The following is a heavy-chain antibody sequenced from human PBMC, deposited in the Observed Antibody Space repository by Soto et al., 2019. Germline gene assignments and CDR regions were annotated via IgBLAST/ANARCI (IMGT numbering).Heavy chain of an antibody. D-gene: IGHD2-21*02. J-gene: IGHJ4*02. CDR2: ISAYNGNT. V-gene: IGHV1-18*04. CDR1: VDTFPSYG. CDR3: ARDGLVVVTAIDY. Sequence: ASVAVSCQPSVDTFPSYGISCVRPSPGQGLEWMGWISAYNGNTNYAQKLQGRVTMTTDTSTSTAYMELRSLRSDDTAVDYCARDGLVVVTAIDYWGQGTLVTVSS.